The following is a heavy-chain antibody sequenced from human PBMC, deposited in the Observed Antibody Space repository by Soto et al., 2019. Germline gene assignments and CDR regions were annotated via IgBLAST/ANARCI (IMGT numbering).Heavy chain of an antibody. V-gene: IGHV3-23*01. J-gene: IGHJ4*02. D-gene: IGHD6-19*01. CDR1: GFTFSNCA. Sequence: EVQVLESGGGLVQPGGSLRLSCAASGFTFSNCAMSWVRQAPGKWLEWVSTISGSDLSTYYADSVKGRFTISRDNSKNTLYRQMNSLRAEDTALYYCAKDIGGGWYYFDYWGQGTLVTVSS. CDR2: ISGSDLST. CDR3: AKDIGGGWYYFDY.